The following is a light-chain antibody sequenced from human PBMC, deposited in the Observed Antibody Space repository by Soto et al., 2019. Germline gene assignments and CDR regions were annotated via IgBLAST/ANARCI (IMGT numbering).Light chain of an antibody. CDR1: QGISSY. CDR2: AAS. J-gene: IGKJ1*01. CDR3: QHYNSYSEA. Sequence: DIQLTPSPSFLSASVGDRVTITCRASQGISSYLAWYQQKPGKAPKLLIYAASTLQSGVPSRFSGSGSGTEFTLTISSLQPEDFATYYCQHYNSYSEACGQGTKGDIK. V-gene: IGKV1-9*01.